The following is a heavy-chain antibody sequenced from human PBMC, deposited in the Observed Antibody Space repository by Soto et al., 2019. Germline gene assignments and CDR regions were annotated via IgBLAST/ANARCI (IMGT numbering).Heavy chain of an antibody. D-gene: IGHD3-10*01. Sequence: GGSLRLSCAASGFTFSSYAMSWVRQAPGKGLEWVANIKQDGSEKYYVDSVKGRFTISRDNAKNSLYLQMNSLRAEDTAVYYCAREDYYGSGSHYYYYYGMDVWGQGTTVTVSS. CDR1: GFTFSSYA. V-gene: IGHV3-7*05. CDR2: IKQDGSEK. J-gene: IGHJ6*02. CDR3: AREDYYGSGSHYYYYYGMDV.